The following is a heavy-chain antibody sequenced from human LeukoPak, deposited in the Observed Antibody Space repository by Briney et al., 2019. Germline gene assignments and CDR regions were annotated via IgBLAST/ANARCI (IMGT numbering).Heavy chain of an antibody. CDR1: GGSFSGYY. CDR2: INHSGST. V-gene: IGHV4-34*01. CDR3: ARSRSWYAGTHPKNRYFDY. Sequence: ASETLSLTCAVYGGSFSGYYWSWIRQPPGKGLEWIGEINHSGSTNHNPSLKSRVTISVDTSKNQFSLKLSSVTAADTAVYHCARSRSWYAGTHPKNRYFDYWGQGTLVTVSS. D-gene: IGHD6-13*01. J-gene: IGHJ4*02.